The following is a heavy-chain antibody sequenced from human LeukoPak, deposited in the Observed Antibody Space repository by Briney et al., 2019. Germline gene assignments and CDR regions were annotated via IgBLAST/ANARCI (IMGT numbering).Heavy chain of an antibody. Sequence: GGSLRLSCAASGFTFSSYSMNWVRQAPGKGLEWVSSISSSSYIYYADSVKGRFTISRDNAKNSLYLQMNSLRAEETAGYYCARDLGDSSSSRLAFDIWGQGTMVTVSS. D-gene: IGHD6-6*01. CDR3: ARDLGDSSSSRLAFDI. CDR2: ISSSSYI. V-gene: IGHV3-21*01. J-gene: IGHJ3*02. CDR1: GFTFSSYS.